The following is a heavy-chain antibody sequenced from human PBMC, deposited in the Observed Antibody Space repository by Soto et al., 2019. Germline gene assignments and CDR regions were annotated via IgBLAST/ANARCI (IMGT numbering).Heavy chain of an antibody. V-gene: IGHV3-30*18. CDR3: VKERYAQLWLEDYGMDV. CDR2: ISYDGTDK. CDR1: GFTFSSYG. Sequence: QVQLVESGGGVVQPGRSLRLSCAASGFTFSSYGIHWVRQAPGKGLEWVALISYDGTDKYYAESVKGRFTISRDNSKNTLYLQISSLGPEETAVYYCVKERYAQLWLEDYGMDVWGQGTTVTV. D-gene: IGHD5-18*01. J-gene: IGHJ6*02.